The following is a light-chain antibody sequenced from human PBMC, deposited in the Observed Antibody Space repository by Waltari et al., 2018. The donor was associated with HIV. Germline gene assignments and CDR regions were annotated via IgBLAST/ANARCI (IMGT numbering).Light chain of an antibody. CDR3: QQTYSNPRT. CDR2: ATS. Sequence: DIQMTQSPSSLSASVGDRVTITCRTSQSIGNFLNWYQQKRGKAPTLLFYATSSLHSGVPSRFSGSGSGTDFSLTISSLQPGDFATYFCQQTYSNPRTFGPGTEVEIK. CDR1: QSIGNF. J-gene: IGKJ1*01. V-gene: IGKV1-39*01.